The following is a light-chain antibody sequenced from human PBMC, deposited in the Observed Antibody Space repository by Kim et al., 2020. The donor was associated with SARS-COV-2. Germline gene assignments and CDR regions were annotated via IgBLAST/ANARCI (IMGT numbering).Light chain of an antibody. Sequence: LPRGERATLSCRASESVSSNYVAWQQQKPGQAPRLLIYGTSYRAPGIPDRFSGSESGTDYTLTISRLEPEDFAVYYCEQYDSSITFGQGTRLEIK. CDR3: EQYDSSIT. J-gene: IGKJ5*01. CDR1: ESVSSNY. CDR2: GTS. V-gene: IGKV3-20*01.